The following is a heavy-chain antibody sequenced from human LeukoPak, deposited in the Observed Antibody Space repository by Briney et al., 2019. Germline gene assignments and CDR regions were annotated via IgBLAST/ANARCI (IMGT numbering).Heavy chain of an antibody. CDR1: GGSISSYY. Sequence: SETLSLTCTVSGGSISSYYWSWIRQPPGKGLEWIGSMHYSGNTYYNPSLKSRVTISVDTSKNQFSLKLSSVTAADTAVYYCARLGTSSGRVNWFDPWGQGTLVTVSS. CDR3: ARLGTSSGRVNWFDP. CDR2: MHYSGNT. V-gene: IGHV4-59*08. J-gene: IGHJ5*02. D-gene: IGHD6-19*01.